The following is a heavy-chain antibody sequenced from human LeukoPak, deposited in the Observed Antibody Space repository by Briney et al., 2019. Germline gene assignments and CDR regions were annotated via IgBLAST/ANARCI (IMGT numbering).Heavy chain of an antibody. D-gene: IGHD3-10*01. V-gene: IGHV1-69*01. Sequence: SVKVSCKASGGTFSSYAISWVRQAPGQGLEWMGGIIPIFGTANYAQKFQGRVTITADESTSTAYMELSSLRSEDTAVYYCARVGWFGELMDYWGQGTLVTVSS. J-gene: IGHJ4*02. CDR3: ARVGWFGELMDY. CDR2: IIPIFGTA. CDR1: GGTFSSYA.